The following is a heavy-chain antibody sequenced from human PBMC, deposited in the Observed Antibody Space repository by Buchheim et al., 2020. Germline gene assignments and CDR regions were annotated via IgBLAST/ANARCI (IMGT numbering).Heavy chain of an antibody. CDR3: ARDHGTEVDY. J-gene: IGHJ4*02. D-gene: IGHD1-1*01. CDR1: GFTFRNAW. Sequence: EVQLVESGGGSVKPGGSLRLSCAASGFTFRNAWMSWVRQAPGKGLEWVSVIYSGGSTYYADSVKGRFTISRDHSKNPLYLQMNSLRAEDTAVYYCARDHGTEVDYWGQGTL. V-gene: IGHV3-66*01. CDR2: IYSGGST.